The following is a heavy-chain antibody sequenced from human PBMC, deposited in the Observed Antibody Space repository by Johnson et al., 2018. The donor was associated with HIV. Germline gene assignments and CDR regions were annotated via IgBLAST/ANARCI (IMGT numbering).Heavy chain of an antibody. CDR1: GFTFSSYG. V-gene: IGHV3-33*06. CDR3: AKEGITMEVDI. Sequence: QVQLVESGGGVVQPGGSLRLSCAASGFTFSSYGMHWVRQAPGKGLEWVAVIWFDGSNKYYADSVKGRFTISRDSSKNTLYLQMNSLRAEDTAVYYCAKEGITMEVDIWGQGTMVTVSS. J-gene: IGHJ3*02. CDR2: IWFDGSNK. D-gene: IGHD3-10*01.